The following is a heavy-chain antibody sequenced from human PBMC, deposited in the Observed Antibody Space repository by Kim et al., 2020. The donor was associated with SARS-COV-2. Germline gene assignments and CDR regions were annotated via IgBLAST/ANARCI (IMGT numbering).Heavy chain of an antibody. CDR1: GFTFSGSA. V-gene: IGHV3-73*01. CDR2: IRSKANSYAT. D-gene: IGHD6-19*01. CDR3: TREQWLPTPLYYYYYGMDV. Sequence: GGSLRLSCAASGFTFSGSAMHWVRQASGKGLEWVGRIRSKANSYATAYAASVKGRFTISRDDSKNTAYLQMNSLKTEDTAVYYCTREQWLPTPLYYYYYGMDVWGQGTTVTVSS. J-gene: IGHJ6*02.